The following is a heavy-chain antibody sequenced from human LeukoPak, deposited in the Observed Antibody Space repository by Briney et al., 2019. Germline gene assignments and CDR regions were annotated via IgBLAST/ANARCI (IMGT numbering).Heavy chain of an antibody. CDR2: SRNKANSYTT. Sequence: GGSLRLSCAASGFTFSDHYMDWVRQAPGKGLEWVARSRNKANSYTTEYAASVKGRFTISRDESENSLYLQMNSLRAEDTAVYYCAKSYNGYESKPDYWGQGTLVTVSS. J-gene: IGHJ4*02. D-gene: IGHD5-12*01. CDR1: GFTFSDHY. V-gene: IGHV3-72*01. CDR3: AKSYNGYESKPDY.